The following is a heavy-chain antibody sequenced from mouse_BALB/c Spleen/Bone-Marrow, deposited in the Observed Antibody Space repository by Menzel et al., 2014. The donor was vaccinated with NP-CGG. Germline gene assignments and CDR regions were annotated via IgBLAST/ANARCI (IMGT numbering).Heavy chain of an antibody. CDR3: ARLNYYGNLFV. CDR2: INPNSSTI. J-gene: IGHJ1*01. V-gene: IGHV4-1*02. CDR1: GFDFXRYW. Sequence: VQLKESGGGLVQPGGSLKLSCAASGFDFXRYWMSWVRQAPGKGLEWIGEINPNSSTINYTPSLKDKFIISRDNAKNALYLQMSKVRSEDTALYYCARLNYYGNLFVWGAGTTVTVSS. D-gene: IGHD1-1*01.